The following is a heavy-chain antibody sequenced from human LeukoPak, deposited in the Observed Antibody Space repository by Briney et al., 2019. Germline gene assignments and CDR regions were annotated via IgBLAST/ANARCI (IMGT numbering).Heavy chain of an antibody. D-gene: IGHD4-23*01. CDR3: TRLNYGGGDY. CDR1: GGSISSSSYY. J-gene: IGHJ4*02. CDR2: IYYSGST. V-gene: IGHV4-39*07. Sequence: SETLSLTCTVSGGSISSSSYYWGWIRQPPGKGLEWIGSIYYSGSTYYNPSLKSRVTISVDTSKNQFSLKLSSVTAADTAVYYCTRLNYGGGDYWGQGTLVTVSS.